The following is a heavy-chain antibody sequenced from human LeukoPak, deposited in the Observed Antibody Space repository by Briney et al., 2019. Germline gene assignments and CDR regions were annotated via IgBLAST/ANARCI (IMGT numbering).Heavy chain of an antibody. V-gene: IGHV1-18*01. CDR1: GYTFTSYG. CDR2: ISAYNGNT. CDR3: ARGAPRLHSPPIYYYYYGMDV. D-gene: IGHD4-11*01. Sequence: GASVKVSCKASGYTFTSYGISWVRQAPGQGLEWMGWISAYNGNTNYAQKLQGRVTMTTDTSTSTAYMELRSLRSDDTAVYYCARGAPRLHSPPIYYYYYGMDVWGQGTTVTVSS. J-gene: IGHJ6*02.